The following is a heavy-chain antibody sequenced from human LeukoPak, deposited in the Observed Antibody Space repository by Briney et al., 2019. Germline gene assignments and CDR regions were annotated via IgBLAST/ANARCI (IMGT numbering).Heavy chain of an antibody. J-gene: IGHJ4*02. D-gene: IGHD3-10*01. CDR1: GYTFTKFG. Sequence: GASVKVSCKGSGYTFTKFGISWVRQAPGQGLEWMGGIIPILGTPKYAQKFHGRVTITADESTSTVYMAVSSLRSEDTAVYYCSRDYTPHYYAAGQLDWGQGTRVTVSS. CDR2: IIPILGTP. CDR3: SRDYTPHYYAAGQLD. V-gene: IGHV1-69*13.